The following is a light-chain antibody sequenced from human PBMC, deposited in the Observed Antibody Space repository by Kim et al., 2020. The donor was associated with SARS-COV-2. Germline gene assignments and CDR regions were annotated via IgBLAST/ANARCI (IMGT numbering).Light chain of an antibody. CDR1: SSNIGSNY. CDR2: RNN. V-gene: IGLV1-47*01. Sequence: QSVLTQPPSASGTPGQRVTISCSGSSSNIGSNYVYWYQQLPGTAPKLLIYRNNQRPSGVPDRFSGAKSGTSASLAISGLRSEDEADYYCAAWDDSLSGRVFGGGTRRTV. J-gene: IGLJ3*02. CDR3: AAWDDSLSGRV.